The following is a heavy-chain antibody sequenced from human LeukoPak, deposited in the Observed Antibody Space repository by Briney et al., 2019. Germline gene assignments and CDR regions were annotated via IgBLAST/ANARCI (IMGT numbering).Heavy chain of an antibody. CDR3: ARDTVVPAAKNWFDP. V-gene: IGHV4-34*01. CDR1: GGSFSGYY. Sequence: SETLSFTCAVYGGSFSGYYWSWIRQPPGKGLEWIGEINHSGSTNYNPSLKSRVTISVDTSKNQFSLKLSSVTAADTAVYYCARDTVVPAAKNWFDPWGQGTLVTVSS. J-gene: IGHJ5*02. D-gene: IGHD2-2*01. CDR2: INHSGST.